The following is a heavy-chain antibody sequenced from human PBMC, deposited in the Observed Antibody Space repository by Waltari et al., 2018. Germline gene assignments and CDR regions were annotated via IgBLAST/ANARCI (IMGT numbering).Heavy chain of an antibody. V-gene: IGHV3-48*03. J-gene: IGHJ4*02. CDR1: GFTFRNYE. Sequence: EVQLVESGGGLVQPGGSLRLFCAASGFTFRNYEMNWVRQAPGKGLGWVSYIRSGASTIYYADSVKGRFTISIDNAKNSVYLQMNSLRAEDTAIYYCARGEGGANEYWGQGTLVTVSS. CDR3: ARGEGGANEY. CDR2: IRSGASTI. D-gene: IGHD1-26*01.